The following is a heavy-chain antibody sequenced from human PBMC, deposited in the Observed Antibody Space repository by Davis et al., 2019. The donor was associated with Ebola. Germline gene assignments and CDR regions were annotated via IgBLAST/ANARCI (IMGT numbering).Heavy chain of an antibody. J-gene: IGHJ4*02. CDR3: ARTRGYTYGTDF. D-gene: IGHD5-18*01. V-gene: IGHV3-53*01. Sequence: GGSLRLSCAASGFTVATYYMSWVRQAPGKGLEWVSVLYSGGYTDYADSVKGRFTISRDDSKNTVYLQMNSLRTDDTAVYYCARTRGYTYGTDFWGQGTLVSVSS. CDR2: LYSGGYT. CDR1: GFTVATYY.